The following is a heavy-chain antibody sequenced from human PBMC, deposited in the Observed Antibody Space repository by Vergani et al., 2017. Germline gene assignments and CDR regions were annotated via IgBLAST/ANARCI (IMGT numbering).Heavy chain of an antibody. V-gene: IGHV4-34*01. Sequence: VQLVESGGGLVQPGGSLRLSCAASGFTVSSNYMSWVRQPPGKGLEWIGEINHSGSTNYNPSLKSRVTISVDTSKNQFSLKLSSVTAADTAVYYCARGGVSEVATDYLDYWGQGTLVTVSS. J-gene: IGHJ4*02. CDR2: INHSGST. CDR1: GFTVSSNY. D-gene: IGHD5-12*01. CDR3: ARGGVSEVATDYLDY.